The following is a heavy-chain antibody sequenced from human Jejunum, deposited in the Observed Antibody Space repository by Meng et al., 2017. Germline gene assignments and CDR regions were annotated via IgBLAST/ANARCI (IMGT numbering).Heavy chain of an antibody. Sequence: VHRGQSGAEVKKPGSSVKVSCKASGGIFSTFAFNWVRQAPGQGLEWMGVIIPLYGTTKYAQQFQGRVTITADESTTTVYMEVGSLTSEDTAVYYCAKSITASYNWFDPWGQGALVTASS. D-gene: IGHD1-14*01. CDR2: IIPLYGTT. J-gene: IGHJ5*02. CDR3: AKSITASYNWFDP. CDR1: GGIFSTFA. V-gene: IGHV1-69*01.